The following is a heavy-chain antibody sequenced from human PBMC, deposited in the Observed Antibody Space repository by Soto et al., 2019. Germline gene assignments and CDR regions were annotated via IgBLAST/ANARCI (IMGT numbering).Heavy chain of an antibody. Sequence: QVQLVQSGAEVKKPGSSVKVSCKASGGTFSSYAISWVRQAPGQGLEWMGGIIPIFGTANYAPKFQGRVTITADEPTSTAYMELSSLRSEATAVYYCARNPPNSSSWYGAFDIWGQGTMVTVSS. D-gene: IGHD6-13*01. V-gene: IGHV1-69*19. CDR3: ARNPPNSSSWYGAFDI. CDR2: IIPIFGTA. J-gene: IGHJ3*02. CDR1: GGTFSSYA.